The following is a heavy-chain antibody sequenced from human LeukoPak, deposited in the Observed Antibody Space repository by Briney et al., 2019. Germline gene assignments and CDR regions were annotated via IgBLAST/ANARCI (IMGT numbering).Heavy chain of an antibody. J-gene: IGHJ6*02. D-gene: IGHD3-10*01. CDR2: IIPILGIA. CDR3: ARSGITMVPHGDYYGMDV. V-gene: IGHV1-69*04. Sequence: ASVKVSCKASGGTFSSYAISWVRQAPGQGLEWMGRIIPILGIANYAQKFQGRVTITADKSTSTAYMELSSLRSEDTAVYYRARSGITMVPHGDYYGMDVWGQGTTVTVSS. CDR1: GGTFSSYA.